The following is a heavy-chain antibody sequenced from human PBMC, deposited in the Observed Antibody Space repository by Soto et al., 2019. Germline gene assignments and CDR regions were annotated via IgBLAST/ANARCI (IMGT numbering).Heavy chain of an antibody. CDR2: TYYRSKWYN. Sequence: QVQLQQSGPGLVKPSQTLSLSCAISGDSVSSNSAAWNWIRQSPSRGLEWLGRTYYRSKWYNDYAVSVKSRITINPDTSKNQFSPQLNSVTPEDTAVYYCAREKGVVVVVAATRYYYYMDVWGKGTTVTVSS. CDR1: GDSVSSNSAA. CDR3: AREKGVVVVVAATRYYYYMDV. V-gene: IGHV6-1*01. J-gene: IGHJ6*03. D-gene: IGHD2-15*01.